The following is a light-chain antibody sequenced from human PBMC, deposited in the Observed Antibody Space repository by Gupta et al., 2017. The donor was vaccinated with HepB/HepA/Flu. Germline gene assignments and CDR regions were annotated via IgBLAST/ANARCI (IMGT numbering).Light chain of an antibody. CDR2: DVS. Sequence: QSALTPPASVSGSPGQSITISCTGTSSDVGGYNYVSWYQQHPGKAPKLILFDVSKRPSGVSNRFSGSKSGNTASLTISGLQAEDEADYYFNSYTSNTRVFGGGTKLTVL. J-gene: IGLJ3*02. CDR3: NSYTSNTRV. CDR1: SSDVGGYNY. V-gene: IGLV2-14*03.